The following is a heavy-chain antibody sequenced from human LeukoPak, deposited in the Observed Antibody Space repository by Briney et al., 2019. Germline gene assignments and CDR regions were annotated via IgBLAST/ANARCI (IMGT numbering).Heavy chain of an antibody. V-gene: IGHV5-51*01. CDR2: IYPGDSDT. J-gene: IGHJ6*02. Sequence: GESLKISCKGSGYSFTSYWIGWVRQMPGKGLEWTGIIYPGDSDTRYSPSFQGQVTISADKSISTAYLQWSSLKASDTAMYYCARQPGKTVVAYYYYGMDVWGQGTTVTVSS. CDR1: GYSFTSYW. CDR3: ARQPGKTVVAYYYYGMDV. D-gene: IGHD2-15*01.